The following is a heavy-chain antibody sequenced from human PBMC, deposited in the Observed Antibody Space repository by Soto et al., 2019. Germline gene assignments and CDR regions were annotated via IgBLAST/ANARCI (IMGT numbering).Heavy chain of an antibody. Sequence: QVQLVQSGAEVKKPGSSVKVSFKASGGTFSSYSINWVRQAPGQGLEWMGELIPIFGTANYAQKCQGRVTITADESTSTAYMELSSLRSEETAVYYCARDGGRHSGGIDYWGQGTLVTVSS. CDR2: LIPIFGTA. D-gene: IGHD1-26*01. V-gene: IGHV1-69*01. CDR1: GGTFSSYS. CDR3: ARDGGRHSGGIDY. J-gene: IGHJ4*02.